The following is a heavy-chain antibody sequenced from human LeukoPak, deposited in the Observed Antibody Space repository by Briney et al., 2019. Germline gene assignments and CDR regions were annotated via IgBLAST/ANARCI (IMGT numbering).Heavy chain of an antibody. CDR3: AKSADRYYGSGPLDY. J-gene: IGHJ4*02. CDR2: IRYDGSNK. V-gene: IGHV3-30*02. Sequence: GGSLRLSCAASGFTFSSYGMHRVRQAPGKGLEWVAFIRYDGSNKYYADSVKGRFTISRDNSKNTLYLQMNSLRAEDTAVYYCAKSADRYYGSGPLDYWGQGTLVTVSS. D-gene: IGHD3-10*01. CDR1: GFTFSSYG.